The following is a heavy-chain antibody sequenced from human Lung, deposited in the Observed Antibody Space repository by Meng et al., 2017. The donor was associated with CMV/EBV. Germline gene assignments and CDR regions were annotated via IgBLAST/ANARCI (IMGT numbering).Heavy chain of an antibody. V-gene: IGHV1-3*01. CDR1: GSTFTTYA. D-gene: IGHD2-15*01. J-gene: IGHJ4*02. Sequence: LWPSGGGVSKPGASAKGSCKASGSTFTTYAMHWVRQAPGQGLEWMGWFVNYVDTYPAPKFQGRVTMTTDTHTNTAFMELRSLTSDDTAVYYCASGTPGRSYCDYWGQGTLVTVSS. CDR2: FVNYVDT. CDR3: ASGTPGRSYCDY.